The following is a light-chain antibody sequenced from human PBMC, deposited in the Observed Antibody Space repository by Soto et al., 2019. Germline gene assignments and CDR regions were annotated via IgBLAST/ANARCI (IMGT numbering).Light chain of an antibody. CDR2: GAS. CDR3: LQNHNYPRT. Sequence: AIQMTQSPSSLSASVGDRVTIIFRASQDISDDVGWYQQTPGKAPKLLISGASRLQSGVPSRFSGSGSGAAFTLTITSLRPEDSATYYCLQNHNYPRTFGQGTKVDI. J-gene: IGKJ1*01. V-gene: IGKV1-6*01. CDR1: QDISDD.